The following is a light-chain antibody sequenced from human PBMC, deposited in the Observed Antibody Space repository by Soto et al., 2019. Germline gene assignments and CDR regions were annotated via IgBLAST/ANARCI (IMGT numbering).Light chain of an antibody. CDR1: QSVSSY. V-gene: IGKV3-11*01. Sequence: EIVFTQSPAPPSLSPGGRATLSCRASQSVSSYLAWYQQKPGQAPRLFIYDASNRATGIPARFSGSGSGTDFTLTISSLEPEDFAVYYCQQRSKWPITFGQGTRLEIK. CDR2: DAS. J-gene: IGKJ5*01. CDR3: QQRSKWPIT.